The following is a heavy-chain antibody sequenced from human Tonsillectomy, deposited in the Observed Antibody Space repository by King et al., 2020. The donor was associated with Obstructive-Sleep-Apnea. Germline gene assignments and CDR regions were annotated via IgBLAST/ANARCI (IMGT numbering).Heavy chain of an antibody. Sequence: VQLVESGGGWVQPGGCLRLSCATSGFTFSDYWMSWVRQAPGMGLEWVANIKKVGSEKYYVDSVKCRFTISRDNAKSSLYLQMNSLRAEDTALYYCTTNFGRDDYWGQGTLVTVSS. J-gene: IGHJ4*02. CDR2: IKKVGSEK. CDR3: TTNFGRDDY. V-gene: IGHV3-7*03. CDR1: GFTFSDYW. D-gene: IGHD1-26*01.